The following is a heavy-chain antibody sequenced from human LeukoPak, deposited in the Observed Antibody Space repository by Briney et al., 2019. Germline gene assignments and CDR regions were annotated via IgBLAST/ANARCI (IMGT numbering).Heavy chain of an antibody. Sequence: PGGSLRLSCAASGFTFSSFAMIWVRQAPGKGLEWVSAVTGSGGSTFYGDSARGRFTISRDNSQNTLSLQMNSLRAEDSAVYYCARVFTVRGAVVWYFDYWGQGTLVAVSS. CDR2: VTGSGGST. V-gene: IGHV3-23*01. CDR3: ARVFTVRGAVVWYFDY. CDR1: GFTFSSFA. D-gene: IGHD3-10*01. J-gene: IGHJ4*02.